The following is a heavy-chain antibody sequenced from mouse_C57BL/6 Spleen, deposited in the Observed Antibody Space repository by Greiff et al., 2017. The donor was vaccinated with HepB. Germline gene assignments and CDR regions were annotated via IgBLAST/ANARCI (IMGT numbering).Heavy chain of an antibody. CDR1: GFSFTSYG. CDR3: ARRGGLSDLGYFDV. J-gene: IGHJ1*03. Sequence: QVQLQQSGPGLVQPSQSLSITCTVSGFSFTSYGVHWVRQSPGKGLEWLGVIWSGGSTDYNAAFISRLSISKDNSKSQVFLKMNSLQADDTAIYYCARRGGLSDLGYFDVWGTGTTVTVSS. D-gene: IGHD2-3*01. V-gene: IGHV2-2*01. CDR2: IWSGGST.